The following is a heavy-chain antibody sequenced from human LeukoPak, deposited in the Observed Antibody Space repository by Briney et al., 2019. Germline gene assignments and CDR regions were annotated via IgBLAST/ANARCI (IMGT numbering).Heavy chain of an antibody. CDR3: ARQGYDILTGYIDAFDI. D-gene: IGHD3-9*01. CDR1: GGSVRSDSNY. V-gene: IGHV4-61*01. Sequence: PSETLSLTCTVSGGSVRSDSNYWSWIRQPPGKGLEWIGYIGYSGTTDYNPSLKSRVSMSLGTSKNEISLKLDSVTAADTAVYYCARQGYDILTGYIDAFDIWGQGTMVTVSS. J-gene: IGHJ3*02. CDR2: IGYSGTT.